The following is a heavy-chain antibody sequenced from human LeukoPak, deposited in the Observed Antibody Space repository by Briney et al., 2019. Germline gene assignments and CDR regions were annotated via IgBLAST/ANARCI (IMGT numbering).Heavy chain of an antibody. Sequence: PSETLSLTCIVSGDSISSSSYYRGWIRQPPGKGLEWIGSIYYSGSTNYNPSLKSRVTISVDTSKSQFSLKLSSVTAADTAVYYCARDRGNYDFWRAVGWFDTWGQGTLVTVSS. CDR2: IYYSGST. V-gene: IGHV4-39*07. CDR1: GDSISSSSYY. J-gene: IGHJ5*02. D-gene: IGHD3-3*01. CDR3: ARDRGNYDFWRAVGWFDT.